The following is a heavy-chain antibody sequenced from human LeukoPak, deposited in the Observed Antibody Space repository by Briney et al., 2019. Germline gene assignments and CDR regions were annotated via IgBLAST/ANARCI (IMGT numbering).Heavy chain of an antibody. D-gene: IGHD3-10*01. CDR3: ARALLWFGELPWFDP. J-gene: IGHJ5*02. V-gene: IGHV3-11*04. Sequence: GGSLRLSCAASGFTFSDYYMSWIRQAPGKGLEWVSYISSSGSTIYYADSVKGRFTISRDNAKNSLYLQMNSLRAEDTAVYYCARALLWFGELPWFDPWGQGTLVTVSS. CDR2: ISSSGSTI. CDR1: GFTFSDYY.